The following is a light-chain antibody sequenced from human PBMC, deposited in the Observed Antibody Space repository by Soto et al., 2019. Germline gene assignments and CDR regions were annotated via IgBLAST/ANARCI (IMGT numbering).Light chain of an antibody. Sequence: EIVLTQSPGTLSLSPGERATVSCRASQSVSSSYLAWFQQKPGQAPRLLIHGASNRATGIPDRFSGSGSGTDFTLTISRLEPEDFAVYYCQQYSSSPWTFGQGTKVEIK. J-gene: IGKJ1*01. CDR2: GAS. V-gene: IGKV3-20*01. CDR3: QQYSSSPWT. CDR1: QSVSSSY.